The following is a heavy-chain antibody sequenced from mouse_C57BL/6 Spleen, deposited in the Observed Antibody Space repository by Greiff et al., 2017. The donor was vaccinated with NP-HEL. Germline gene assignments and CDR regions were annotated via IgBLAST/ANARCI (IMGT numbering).Heavy chain of an antibody. CDR1: GFTFSDYY. CDR2: ISNGGGST. CDR3: ARRYYGTGFDV. Sequence: EVQGVESGGGLVQPGGSLKLSCAASGFTFSDYYMYWVRQTPEKRLEWVAYISNGGGSTYYPDNVKGRFTISIDNAKNTLYLQMSRLKSEDTAMYYCARRYYGTGFDVWGTGTTVTVSA. V-gene: IGHV5-12*01. D-gene: IGHD1-1*01. J-gene: IGHJ1*03.